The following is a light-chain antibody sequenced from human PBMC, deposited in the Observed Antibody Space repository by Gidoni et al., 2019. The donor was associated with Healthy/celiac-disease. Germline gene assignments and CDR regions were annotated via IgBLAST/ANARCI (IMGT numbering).Light chain of an antibody. CDR1: QSISSY. J-gene: IGKJ1*01. V-gene: IGKV1-39*01. Sequence: DIQMTQSPSSLSASVGDRVTITCRASQSISSYLNWYQQKPGKAPKLLIYAASSLQSGVPSRFSGSGSSSDFTLTISSLQPEDFVTDYCLPSYSTPRTFGQGTKVEIK. CDR3: LPSYSTPRT. CDR2: AAS.